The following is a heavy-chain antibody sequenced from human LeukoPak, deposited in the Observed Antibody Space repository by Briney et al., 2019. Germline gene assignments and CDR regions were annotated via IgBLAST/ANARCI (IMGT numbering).Heavy chain of an antibody. CDR2: INDSGTT. D-gene: IGHD2-21*01. J-gene: IGHJ4*02. Sequence: SETLSLTCAVYGGAFSGYYWSWIRQTPEKGLEWIGEINDSGTTKSNPSLESRVTMSLDTIRKQLSLKLKSLTGADTAVYYCTRGHIVSSNFYFFEYWGRGTLVTVSS. CDR3: TRGHIVSSNFYFFEY. V-gene: IGHV4-34*01. CDR1: GGAFSGYY.